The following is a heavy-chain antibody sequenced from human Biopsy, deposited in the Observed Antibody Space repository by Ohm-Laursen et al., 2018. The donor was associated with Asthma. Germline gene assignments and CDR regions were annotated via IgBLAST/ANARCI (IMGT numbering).Heavy chain of an antibody. Sequence: TLSLTCTVSGGSINIGDYYWSWIRQHPVEGLEWIGHIYYSGSTYYNPSLKSRVSISLDTSKNQFSLCLPSVTAADTAVYYCARTTYGHDGFDPWGQGTLVTVSS. J-gene: IGHJ5*02. V-gene: IGHV4-31*03. CDR2: IYYSGST. D-gene: IGHD4-17*01. CDR1: GGSINIGDYY. CDR3: ARTTYGHDGFDP.